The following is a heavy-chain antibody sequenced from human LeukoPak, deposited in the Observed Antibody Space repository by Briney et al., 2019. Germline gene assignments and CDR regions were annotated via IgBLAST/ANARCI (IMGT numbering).Heavy chain of an antibody. V-gene: IGHV3-13*05. CDR2: IGTAGDP. Sequence: GGSLRLSCAASGFTFSSHDMHWARQTTGKGLEWVSGIGTAGDPYYLDSVKGRFTISRDNAKNSLYLQMNSLRAEDTALYYCARGHDYGDYGDYWGQGTLVTVSS. D-gene: IGHD4-17*01. CDR3: ARGHDYGDYGDY. J-gene: IGHJ4*02. CDR1: GFTFSSHD.